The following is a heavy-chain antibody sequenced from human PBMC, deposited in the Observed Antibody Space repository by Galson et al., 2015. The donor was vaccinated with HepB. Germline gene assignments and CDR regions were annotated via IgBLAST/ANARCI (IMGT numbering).Heavy chain of an antibody. V-gene: IGHV3-43D*03. Sequence: SLRLSCAASGFTFDDYAMHWVRQAPGKGLEWVSLISWDGGSTYYADSVKGRFTISRDNSKNSLYLQMNSLRPEDTAFYYCTKALGGGTYYEDYWGQGTLVTVSS. CDR1: GFTFDDYA. J-gene: IGHJ4*02. CDR3: TKALGGGTYYEDY. CDR2: ISWDGGST. D-gene: IGHD1-26*01.